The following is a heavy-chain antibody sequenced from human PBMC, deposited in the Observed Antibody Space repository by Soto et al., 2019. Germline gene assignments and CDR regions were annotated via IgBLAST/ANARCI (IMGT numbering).Heavy chain of an antibody. CDR2: ISGSGGST. V-gene: IGHV3-23*01. CDR3: AKENGYSSSWFEFDY. D-gene: IGHD6-13*01. CDR1: GFTFGSYA. Sequence: PGGSLRLSCVASGFTFGSYAMSWVRQAPGKGLEWVSAISGSGGSTYYADSVKGRFTISRDNSKNTLYLQMNSLRAEDTAVYYCAKENGYSSSWFEFDYWGQGTLVTVSS. J-gene: IGHJ4*02.